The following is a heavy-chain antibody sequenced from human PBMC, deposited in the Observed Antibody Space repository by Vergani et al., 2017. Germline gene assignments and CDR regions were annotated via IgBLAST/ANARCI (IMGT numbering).Heavy chain of an antibody. CDR1: GGSFSGYY. Sequence: QVQLQQWGAGLLKPSETLSLTCAVYGGSFSGYYWSWIRQPAGKGLEWIGRIYTSGSTNYNPSLKSRVTMSVDTSKNQFSLKLSSVTAADTAVYYCARSYDSSGYYSNAFDIWGQGTMVTVSS. J-gene: IGHJ3*02. V-gene: IGHV4-59*10. CDR3: ARSYDSSGYYSNAFDI. D-gene: IGHD3-22*01. CDR2: IYTSGST.